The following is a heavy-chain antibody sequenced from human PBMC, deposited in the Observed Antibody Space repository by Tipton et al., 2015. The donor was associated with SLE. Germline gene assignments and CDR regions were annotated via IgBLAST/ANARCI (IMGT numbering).Heavy chain of an antibody. D-gene: IGHD2-8*01. CDR2: LSYSGST. J-gene: IGHJ4*02. CDR3: ARLGYCTSGICYTGIDS. CDR1: GDSIGSNNYY. V-gene: IGHV4-39*07. Sequence: TLSLTCTVSGDSIGSNNYYWGWIRQPPGKGLEWIGSLSYSGSTYYNPSLKSRVTISVDMSKNQFSLKLTSVTAADTAVYYCARLGYCTSGICYTGIDSWGQGALVTVSS.